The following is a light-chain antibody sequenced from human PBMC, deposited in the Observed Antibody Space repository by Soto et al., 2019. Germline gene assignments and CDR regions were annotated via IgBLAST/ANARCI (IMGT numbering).Light chain of an antibody. Sequence: QTVVTQPPSVSAAPGQKVTISCSGGSSNIGKNYVSWYQQLPRTAPRLLIYDNNKRPSGIPDRFSGSKSGTSATLAITGLQTGDEADYYCETWDSSLSAGVFGGGTKLTVL. CDR2: DNN. CDR3: ETWDSSLSAGV. V-gene: IGLV1-51*01. J-gene: IGLJ3*02. CDR1: SSNIGKNY.